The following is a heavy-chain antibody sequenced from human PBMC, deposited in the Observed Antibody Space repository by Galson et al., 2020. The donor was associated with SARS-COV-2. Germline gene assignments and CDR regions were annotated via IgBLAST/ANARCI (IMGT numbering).Heavy chain of an antibody. J-gene: IGHJ6*02. CDR2: IYKSWNT. CDR3: ARGNSPCVTIFGVLTGTCGMDV. D-gene: IGHD3-3*01. Sequence: SETLSLTCTVSGASISSGSYYWSWIRQPAGKGLEWIGRIYKSWNTNYNPSLWSQVTISVDTSKNQFSLKLTSVTAADTAVYYCARGNSPCVTIFGVLTGTCGMDVWGQGTTVTVSS. V-gene: IGHV4-61*02. CDR1: GASISSGSYY.